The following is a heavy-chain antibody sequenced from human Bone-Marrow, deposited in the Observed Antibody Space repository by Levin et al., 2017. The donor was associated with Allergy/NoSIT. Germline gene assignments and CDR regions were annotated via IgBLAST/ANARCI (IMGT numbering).Heavy chain of an antibody. V-gene: IGHV5-51*01. J-gene: IGHJ3*02. CDR3: AIGVCGANVNDAFDI. CDR2: IFPGDSDT. D-gene: IGHD1-26*01. Sequence: KVSCKGSGYSFSSYWIAWVRQMPGKGLEWMGIIFPGDSDTRYSPSFQGQVTISADKSISTAYLQWSSLKASDTAIYYCAIGVCGANVNDAFDIWGQGTMVTVSS. CDR1: GYSFSSYW.